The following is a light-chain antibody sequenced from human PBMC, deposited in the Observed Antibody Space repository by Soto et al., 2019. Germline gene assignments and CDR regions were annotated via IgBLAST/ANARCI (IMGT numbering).Light chain of an antibody. CDR1: SSDVGGYNS. Sequence: QSVLTQPPSASGSPGQSVTISCTGTSSDVGGYNSVSWYQQHPGKAPKVMIYEVNKRPSGVPDRFSGSKSGNTASLTVSGLQAEDEADYYCSSYAGSSNLVFGGGTKVTVL. CDR2: EVN. V-gene: IGLV2-8*01. CDR3: SSYAGSSNLV. J-gene: IGLJ2*01.